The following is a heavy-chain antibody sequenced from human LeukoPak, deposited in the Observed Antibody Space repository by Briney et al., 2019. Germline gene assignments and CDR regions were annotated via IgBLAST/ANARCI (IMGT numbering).Heavy chain of an antibody. J-gene: IGHJ4*02. CDR2: IYYSGST. D-gene: IGHD4-23*01. V-gene: IGHV4-61*01. Sequence: PSETLSLTCTVSGYSISSGYYWSWIRHPPGKGLEWIGYIYYSGSTNYNPSLKSRVTISLDTSKNQFSLKLSSVTAADTAMYYCARVSRGNSVGGDYWGQGTLVTVSS. CDR1: GYSISSGYY. CDR3: ARVSRGNSVGGDY.